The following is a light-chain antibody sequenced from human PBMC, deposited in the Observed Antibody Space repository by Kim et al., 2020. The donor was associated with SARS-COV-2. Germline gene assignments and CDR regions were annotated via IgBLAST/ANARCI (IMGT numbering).Light chain of an antibody. CDR1: TLPKKY. CDR2: KDS. CDR3: LSADSSGTYLGV. V-gene: IGLV3-16*01. Sequence: SYELTQPPSVSVSLGQMARITCSGETLPKKYAYWYQQKPGQFPVLVIYKDSERPSGIPERFSGSSSGTIVTLTISGVQAEDEADYYCLSADSSGTYLGVFGSGTKVTVL. J-gene: IGLJ6*01.